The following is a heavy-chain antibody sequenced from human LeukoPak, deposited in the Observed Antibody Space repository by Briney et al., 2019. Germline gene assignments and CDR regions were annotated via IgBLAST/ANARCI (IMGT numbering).Heavy chain of an antibody. CDR3: ARVLYKYYGMDV. CDR1: GFTFSSYW. V-gene: IGHV3-74*01. Sequence: GGSLRLSCAASGFTFSSYWMHWVRQAPGKGLVWVSRINSDGSSTSYADSVKGRITISRDNAKNTLYLQMNSLRAEDTAVYYCARVLYKYYGMDVWGQGTTVTVSS. J-gene: IGHJ6*02. CDR2: INSDGSST. D-gene: IGHD2-2*02.